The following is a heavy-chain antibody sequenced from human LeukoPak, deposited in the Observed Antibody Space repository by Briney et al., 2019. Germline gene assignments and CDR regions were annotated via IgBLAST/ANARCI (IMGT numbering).Heavy chain of an antibody. CDR2: MYHTGTI. D-gene: IGHD1-26*01. CDR3: ATGRYSGSVDY. J-gene: IGHJ4*02. Sequence: PSETLSLTCAVSGYSLGSGFYCGWVRQPPGKGLEWIGNMYHTGTICYNPSLRSRLTISEDTSKSHFSPTVDSVTAADTAVYYCATGRYSGSVDYWGQGILVTVSS. V-gene: IGHV4-38-2*01. CDR1: GYSLGSGFY.